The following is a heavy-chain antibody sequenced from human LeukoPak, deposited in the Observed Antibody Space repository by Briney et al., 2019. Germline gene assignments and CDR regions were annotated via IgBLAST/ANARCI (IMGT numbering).Heavy chain of an antibody. D-gene: IGHD3-3*01. V-gene: IGHV3-21*01. Sequence: GGALRLSCTASGFTFSNYAMTWVRQAPGKGLEWISSMSSGSSYIYYADSVRGRFTISRDNAKNSLYLEMNNLRAEDTAMYYCARDRPTGASRVFVVEWGQGTLVTVSS. CDR2: MSSGSSYI. CDR3: ARDRPTGASRVFVVE. J-gene: IGHJ4*02. CDR1: GFTFSNYA.